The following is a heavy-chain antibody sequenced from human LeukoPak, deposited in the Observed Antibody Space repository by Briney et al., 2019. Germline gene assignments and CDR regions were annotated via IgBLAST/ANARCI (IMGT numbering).Heavy chain of an antibody. V-gene: IGHV1-18*01. D-gene: IGHD3-10*01. CDR2: ISAYNGNT. Sequence: ASVKVSCKASGGTFSSYAISWVRQAPGQGLEWMGWISAYNGNTNYAQKLQGRVTMTTDTSTSTAYMELRSLRSDDTAVYYCARVDKESWFGELLPYYFDYWGQGTLVTVSS. CDR3: ARVDKESWFGELLPYYFDY. CDR1: GGTFSSYA. J-gene: IGHJ4*02.